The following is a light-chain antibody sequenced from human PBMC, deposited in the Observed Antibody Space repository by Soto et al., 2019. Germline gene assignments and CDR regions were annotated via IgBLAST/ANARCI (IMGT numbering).Light chain of an antibody. CDR1: QSVSSY. V-gene: IGKV3-11*01. Sequence: EIVVTQSPATLSLSPEERATLSCRASQSVSSYLAWYQQKPGQAPRLLIYDASNRATGIPARFSGSGSGTDFTLTISSLEPEDFAVYYCQQRSNWPPTGTFGPGTKVDIK. CDR2: DAS. J-gene: IGKJ3*01. CDR3: QQRSNWPPTGT.